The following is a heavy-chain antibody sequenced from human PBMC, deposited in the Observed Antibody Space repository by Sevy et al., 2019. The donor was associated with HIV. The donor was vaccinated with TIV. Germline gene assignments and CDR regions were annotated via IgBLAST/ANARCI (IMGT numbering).Heavy chain of an antibody. CDR2: IYYSGST. CDR1: GGSISSYY. Sequence: SETLSLTCSVSGGSISSYYWSWIRQPPGKGLEWIGYIYYSGSTNYNPSPKSRVTISVDTSKNQFSLKLSSVTAADTAVYYCARDVRDLGYYYYMDVWGKGTTVTVSS. V-gene: IGHV4-59*01. CDR3: ARDVRDLGYYYYMDV. D-gene: IGHD3-16*01. J-gene: IGHJ6*03.